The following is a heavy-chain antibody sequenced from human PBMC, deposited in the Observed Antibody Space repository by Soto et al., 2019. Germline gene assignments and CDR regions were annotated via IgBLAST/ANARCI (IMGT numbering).Heavy chain of an antibody. CDR2: IYYSGST. J-gene: IGHJ6*03. V-gene: IGHV4-39*01. CDR1: GGSISSSSYY. Sequence: PSETLSLTCTVSGGSISSSSYYWGWIRQPPGKGLEWIGSIYYSGSTYYNPSLKSRVTISVDTSKNQFSLKLSSVTAADTAVYYCASPRRRDYYYYYYMDVWGKGTTVTVSS. CDR3: ASPRRRDYYYYYYMDV.